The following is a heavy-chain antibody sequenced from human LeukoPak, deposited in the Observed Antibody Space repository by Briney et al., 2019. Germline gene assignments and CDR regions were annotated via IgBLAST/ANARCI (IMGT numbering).Heavy chain of an antibody. CDR3: AKLTGDYREN. CDR2: ISADGGST. Sequence: EPGGSLRLSCVASGLNFDDSAMHWVRQAPGKGLEWVSLISADGGSTFSADSVKGRFSISRDNSKNSLYLQMSSLRTEDSALYYCAKLTGDYRENWGQGTLVTVSS. J-gene: IGHJ4*02. V-gene: IGHV3-43*02. CDR1: GLNFDDSA. D-gene: IGHD4-11*01.